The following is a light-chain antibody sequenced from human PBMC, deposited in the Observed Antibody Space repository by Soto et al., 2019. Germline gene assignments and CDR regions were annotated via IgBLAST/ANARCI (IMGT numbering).Light chain of an antibody. CDR3: HQYNNWRT. CDR1: QSISSW. V-gene: IGKV1-5*03. Sequence: DIQMTQSPSTLSASVGDRVTITCRGSQSISSWLAWYQQKPGKAPKLLIYKASSLQSGVPSRFSGSGSGTEFTLTISSLQSEDFAVYYCHQYNNWRTFGQGTRLEN. CDR2: KAS. J-gene: IGKJ5*01.